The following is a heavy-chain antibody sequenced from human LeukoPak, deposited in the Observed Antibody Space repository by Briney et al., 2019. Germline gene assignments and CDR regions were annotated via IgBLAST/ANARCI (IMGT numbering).Heavy chain of an antibody. CDR3: AKEGYGDFDY. CDR1: GFTFSSYA. D-gene: IGHD5-18*01. J-gene: IGHJ4*02. V-gene: IGHV3-23*01. Sequence: GGSLRLSCAASGFTFSSYAMSWVRRAPGKGLEWVSAISGSGGSTYYADSVKGRFTISRDNSKNTLYLQMNSLSADDTAVYYCAKEGYGDFDYWGQGTPVTVSS. CDR2: ISGSGGST.